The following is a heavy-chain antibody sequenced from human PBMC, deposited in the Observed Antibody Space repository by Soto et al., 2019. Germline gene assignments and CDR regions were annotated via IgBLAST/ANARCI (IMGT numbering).Heavy chain of an antibody. J-gene: IGHJ6*02. CDR2: IYYSGST. Sequence: SETLSLTCAVSGGSISSGGYYWSWIRQHPGKGLEWIGYIYYSGSTYYNPSLKSRVTISVDTSKDQFSLKLSSVTAADTAVYYCARDFTDSSGPTLGMGVWGQGTTVTVS. D-gene: IGHD6-19*01. CDR1: GGSISSGGYY. V-gene: IGHV4-31*11. CDR3: ARDFTDSSGPTLGMGV.